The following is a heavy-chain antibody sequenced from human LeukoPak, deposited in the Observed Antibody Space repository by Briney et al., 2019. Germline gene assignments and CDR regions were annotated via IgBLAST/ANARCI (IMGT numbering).Heavy chain of an antibody. J-gene: IGHJ6*02. CDR3: ARVTIGGVDV. CDR1: GYSFTAYY. CDR2: INPNSGGT. Sequence: ASVKVSCKASGYSFTAYYIHWVRQAPGQGLEWMGWINPNSGGTNFAQKSQGRVAMTRDTSISTAYMELTRLRTEDTALYFCARVTIGGVDVWGQGTTVTVSS. V-gene: IGHV1-2*02.